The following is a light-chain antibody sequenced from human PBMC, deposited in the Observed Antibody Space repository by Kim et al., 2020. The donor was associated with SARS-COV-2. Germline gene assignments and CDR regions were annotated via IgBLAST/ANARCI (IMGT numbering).Light chain of an antibody. V-gene: IGKV3-11*01. Sequence: EIVLTQSPATLSLSPGERATPSCRASQSLSSYLAWYQQKPGQAPRLLIYDASHRATGIPARFSGSGSGTDFTLTISSLEPEDFAVYYCQQRYNWPPLTFGGGTKVEIK. CDR2: DAS. J-gene: IGKJ4*01. CDR3: QQRYNWPPLT. CDR1: QSLSSY.